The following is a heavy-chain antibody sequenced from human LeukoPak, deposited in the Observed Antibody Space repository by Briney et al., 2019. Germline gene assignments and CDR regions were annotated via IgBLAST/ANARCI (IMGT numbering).Heavy chain of an antibody. Sequence: GGSLRLSCAASGFTFSGYSMNWVRQAPGKGLEWVSYISSSGSTIYYADSVKGRFTISRDNAKNSLYLQMNSLRAEDTAVYYCARDPGYSGSYRGAFDYWGQGTLVTVSS. J-gene: IGHJ4*02. CDR3: ARDPGYSGSYRGAFDY. CDR2: ISSSGSTI. CDR1: GFTFSGYS. V-gene: IGHV3-48*04. D-gene: IGHD1-26*01.